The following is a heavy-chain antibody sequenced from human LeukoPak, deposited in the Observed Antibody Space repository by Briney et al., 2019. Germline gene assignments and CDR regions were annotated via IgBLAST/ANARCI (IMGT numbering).Heavy chain of an antibody. CDR2: IYHAGTT. CDR3: LRIYCSNTRCHYFDS. D-gene: IGHD2-2*01. V-gene: IGHV4-4*02. Sequence: GSLRLSCAASGFTFSKAWMSWVRQAPGKGLEWIGEIYHAGTTNYNPSLESRVTISVDNSRNQFSLKLTSVTAADTAVYYCLRIYCSNTRCHYFDSWGQGTLVTVSS. J-gene: IGHJ4*02. CDR1: GFTFSKAW.